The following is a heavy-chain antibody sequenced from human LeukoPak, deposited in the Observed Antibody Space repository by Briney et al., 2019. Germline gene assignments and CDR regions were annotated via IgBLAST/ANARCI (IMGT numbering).Heavy chain of an antibody. D-gene: IGHD6-13*01. Sequence: SVKVSCKASGGTFSSYAISWVRQAPGQGLEWMGRIIPTFGTANYAQKFQGRVTITTDESTSTAYMELSSLRSEDTAVYYCARGRYSRYHSLDYWGQGTLVTVSS. CDR1: GGTFSSYA. V-gene: IGHV1-69*05. CDR3: ARGRYSRYHSLDY. CDR2: IIPTFGTA. J-gene: IGHJ4*02.